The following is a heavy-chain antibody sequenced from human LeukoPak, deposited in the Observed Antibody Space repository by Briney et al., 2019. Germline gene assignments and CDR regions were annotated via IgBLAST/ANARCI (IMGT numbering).Heavy chain of an antibody. Sequence: PGGSLRLSCEASGFTFSNYRMNWVRQAPGKGLEWVSSISSSSTYKYYADSVTGRFTISRDNAKNSLYLQMEGLRAGDTAVYYCARDFLSDENQLRPAAPCDYWGQGTLVTVSS. CDR2: ISSSSTYK. V-gene: IGHV3-21*01. J-gene: IGHJ4*02. CDR3: ARDFLSDENQLRPAAPCDY. D-gene: IGHD3-3*01. CDR1: GFTFSNYR.